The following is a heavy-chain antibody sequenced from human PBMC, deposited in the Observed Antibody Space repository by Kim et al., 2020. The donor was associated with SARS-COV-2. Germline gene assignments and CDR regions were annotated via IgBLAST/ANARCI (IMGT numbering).Heavy chain of an antibody. J-gene: IGHJ1*01. CDR2: VSWDGGST. Sequence: GGSLRLSCAASGFTFDDYTMHWVRQSTGKGLAWVALVSWDGGSTYYADSVKGRFTISRDNSKNSLYLQMNSLRTEDTALYYCAKDTTRGYYAQNEYFQQWGQGALVTVSS. D-gene: IGHD3-22*01. V-gene: IGHV3-43*01. CDR1: GFTFDDYT. CDR3: AKDTTRGYYAQNEYFQQ.